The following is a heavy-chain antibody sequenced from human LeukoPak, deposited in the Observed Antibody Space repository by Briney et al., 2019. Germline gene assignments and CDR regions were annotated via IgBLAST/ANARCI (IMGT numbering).Heavy chain of an antibody. CDR3: ARVAALLPSGNDHDPFDY. Sequence: ASVKVSCKASGYTFTGYYMHWVRQAPGQGLEWMGWINPNSGGTNYAQKFQGRVTMTRDTSISTAYMELRSLRSDDTAVYYCARVAALLPSGNDHDPFDYWGQGTLLTVSS. J-gene: IGHJ4*02. D-gene: IGHD5-12*01. CDR2: INPNSGGT. CDR1: GYTFTGYY. V-gene: IGHV1-2*02.